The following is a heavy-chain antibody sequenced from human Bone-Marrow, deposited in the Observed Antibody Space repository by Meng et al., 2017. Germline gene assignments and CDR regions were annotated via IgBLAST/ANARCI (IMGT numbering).Heavy chain of an antibody. CDR3: AASPGWWRIDS. V-gene: IGHV4-4*02. J-gene: IGHJ4*02. CDR2: FHHSGTT. Sequence: QVPLQESGPGLVKPSGTLSLPCGVSGASVSSGYWWTWVRQPPGKGLEWIGEFHHSGTTNYNPSLRSRVTISVDTSKNQFSLRLTSVTAADTAVYYCAASPGWWRIDSWGQGTLVTVSS. D-gene: IGHD6-19*01. CDR1: GASVSSGYW.